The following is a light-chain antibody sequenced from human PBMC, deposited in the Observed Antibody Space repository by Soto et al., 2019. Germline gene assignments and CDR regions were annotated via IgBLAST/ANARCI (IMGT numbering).Light chain of an antibody. Sequence: EIVLTQSPGTLSLSPGERATLSCRASQSVSNNYLAWYQQKPGQAPRILIYGASRSATGIPDRFSGSGSGTDFTLTFSRLEPEDVAVYYCQQYGCSPGMYPFGQGTKLEI. CDR3: QQYGCSPGMYP. CDR1: QSVSNNY. CDR2: GAS. V-gene: IGKV3-20*01. J-gene: IGKJ2*01.